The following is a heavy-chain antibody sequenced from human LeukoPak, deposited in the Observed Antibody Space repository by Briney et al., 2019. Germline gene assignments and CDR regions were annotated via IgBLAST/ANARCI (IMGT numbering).Heavy chain of an antibody. Sequence: ASVKVSCKASGYTLTSYAISWVRQAPGQGLEWMGWISAYNGNTNYAQKLQGRVTMTTDKSTSTAYMELRSLRSDDTAVYYCARGDSSGWYSYWGQGTLVTVSS. V-gene: IGHV1-18*04. CDR3: ARGDSSGWYSY. CDR2: ISAYNGNT. D-gene: IGHD6-19*01. CDR1: GYTLTSYA. J-gene: IGHJ4*02.